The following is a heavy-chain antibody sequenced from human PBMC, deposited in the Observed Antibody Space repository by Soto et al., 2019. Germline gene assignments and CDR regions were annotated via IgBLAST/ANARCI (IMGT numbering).Heavy chain of an antibody. CDR1: GGSISSYY. V-gene: IGHV4-4*07. D-gene: IGHD1-26*01. Sequence: PSETLSLTCTVSGGSISSYYWSWIRQPAGKGLEWIGRIYTSGSTNYNPSLKSRVTMSVDTSKNQFSLKLSSVTAADTAVYYCARYWESGSYYYGLDVWAQGTTVTVSS. CDR3: ARYWESGSYYYGLDV. CDR2: IYTSGST. J-gene: IGHJ6*02.